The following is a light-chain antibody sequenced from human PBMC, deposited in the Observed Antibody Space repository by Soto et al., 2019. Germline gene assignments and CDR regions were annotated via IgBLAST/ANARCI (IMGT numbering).Light chain of an antibody. CDR2: EVN. Sequence: QSALTQPASVSGSPGQSITISCAGTSSDVGDYDYVSWYQQHPGKAPKLMIYEVNNRPSGVSNRFSGSKSGNTASLTISGLQAEDEADYYCSSYSSGSTLYVFGTGTKLTVL. J-gene: IGLJ1*01. V-gene: IGLV2-14*01. CDR3: SSYSSGSTLYV. CDR1: SSDVGDYDY.